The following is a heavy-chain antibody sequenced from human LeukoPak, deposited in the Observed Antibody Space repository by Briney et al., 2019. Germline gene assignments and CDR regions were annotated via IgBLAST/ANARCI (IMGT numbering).Heavy chain of an antibody. CDR2: ISSSSSYI. CDR3: ARDPWDYYDSSGYYPTFDY. J-gene: IGHJ4*02. CDR1: GFTFSSYS. D-gene: IGHD3-22*01. V-gene: IGHV3-21*01. Sequence: GGSLRLSCAASGFTFSSYSMNWVRQAPGKGLEWVSSISSSSSYIYYADSVKGRFTISRDNAKNSLYLQMNSLRAEDTAVYYCARDPWDYYDSSGYYPTFDYWGQGTLVTVSS.